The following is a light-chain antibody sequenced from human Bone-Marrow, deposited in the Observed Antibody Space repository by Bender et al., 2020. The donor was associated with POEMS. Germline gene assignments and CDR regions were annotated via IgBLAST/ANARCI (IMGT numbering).Light chain of an antibody. CDR1: SSNIGAYA. Sequence: QSVLTQPPSASGTPGQRVTISCSGGSSNIGAYAVNWYQHLPGTAPKLLIYSSHRRPSEVPDRFSGSRSGTSASRAISGLQSEDEADYYCAVWDDSLNGWVFGGGTKLTVL. CDR2: SSH. CDR3: AVWDDSLNGWV. J-gene: IGLJ3*02. V-gene: IGLV1-44*01.